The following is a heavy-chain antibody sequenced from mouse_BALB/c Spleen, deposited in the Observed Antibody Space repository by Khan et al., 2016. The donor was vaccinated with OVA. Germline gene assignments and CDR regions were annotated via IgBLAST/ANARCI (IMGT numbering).Heavy chain of an antibody. D-gene: IGHD1-1*01. Sequence: EVKLEESGPGLVKPSQSLSLTCTVTGYSITSNYAWNWIRQFPGNKLEWVGYISYSGSTSYNPSLKSRISITRDTSTNQFFLQLSSVTTEDTATFYCAIRDYYGYAMDYWGQGTSVTVSA. J-gene: IGHJ4*01. CDR1: GYSITSNYA. CDR2: ISYSGST. V-gene: IGHV3-2*02. CDR3: AIRDYYGYAMDY.